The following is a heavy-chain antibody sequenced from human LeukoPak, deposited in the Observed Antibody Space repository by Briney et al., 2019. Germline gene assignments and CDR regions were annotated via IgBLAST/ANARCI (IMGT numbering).Heavy chain of an antibody. J-gene: IGHJ4*02. CDR1: GGTLSSYA. V-gene: IGHV1-69*04. CDR2: IIPILGIA. CDR3: AGPLSSGFYNYFDY. D-gene: IGHD2/OR15-2a*01. Sequence: SVKVSCKASGGTLSSYAISWVRQAPGQGLEWMGRIIPILGIANYAQKFQGRVTITADKSTSTAYMELSSLRSEDTAVYYCAGPLSSGFYNYFDYWGQGTLVTVSS.